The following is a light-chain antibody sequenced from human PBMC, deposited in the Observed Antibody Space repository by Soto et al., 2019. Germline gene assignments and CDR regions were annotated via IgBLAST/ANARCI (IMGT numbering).Light chain of an antibody. V-gene: IGKV1-5*03. J-gene: IGKJ1*01. CDR1: HDISTF. Sequence: DIQLTQSPSLLSASIGDRVTITCRASHDISTFLAWFQQKAGKAPKLLIYEASRLESGVPSRISGSGSGTEFTLAISSLQPDDFATYYCQQYTSYPWTFGQGTKVDIK. CDR2: EAS. CDR3: QQYTSYPWT.